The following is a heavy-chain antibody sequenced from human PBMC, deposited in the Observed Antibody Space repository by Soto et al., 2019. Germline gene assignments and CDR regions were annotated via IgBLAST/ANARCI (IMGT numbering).Heavy chain of an antibody. CDR1: GFTVSSNY. J-gene: IGHJ4*02. Sequence: EVQLVESGGGLVQPGGSLRLSCTASGFTVSSNYMSWVRQAPGKGLEWVSVIYSGGSTYYADSVKGRFTISRHNSKNTLYIQMNSLRAEDTAVYYRVSGQWLANFDYWGQGTLVTVSS. CDR3: VSGQWLANFDY. V-gene: IGHV3-53*04. CDR2: IYSGGST. D-gene: IGHD6-19*01.